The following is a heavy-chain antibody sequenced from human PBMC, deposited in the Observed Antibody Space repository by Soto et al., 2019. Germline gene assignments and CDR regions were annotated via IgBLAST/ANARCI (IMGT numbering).Heavy chain of an antibody. J-gene: IGHJ6*04. V-gene: IGHV3-21*01. Sequence: GGSLRLSCAASGFTFSSYSMNWVRQAPGKGLEWVSSISSSSSYIYYADSVKGRFTISRDNAKNSLYLQMNSLRAEDTAVYYCARDTTRGFGNSNSRGGPYYGMDGWGKGTTVTVS. CDR1: GFTFSSYS. CDR2: ISSSSSYI. CDR3: ARDTTRGFGNSNSRGGPYYGMDG. D-gene: IGHD4-4*01.